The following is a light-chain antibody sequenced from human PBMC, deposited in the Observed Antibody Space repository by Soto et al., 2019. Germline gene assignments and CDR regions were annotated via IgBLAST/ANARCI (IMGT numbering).Light chain of an antibody. CDR2: DAS. CDR1: QNINNY. CDR3: QQYENLPT. V-gene: IGKV1-33*01. J-gene: IGKJ5*01. Sequence: DIQLTQSPSSLSAPVGDRVTITCQASQNINNYLNWYQQKPGRAPKLLIYDASNLEAGVPSRFRGSGSGTDFTFTISRLQPEDIATYYCQQYENLPTFGQGTLLESK.